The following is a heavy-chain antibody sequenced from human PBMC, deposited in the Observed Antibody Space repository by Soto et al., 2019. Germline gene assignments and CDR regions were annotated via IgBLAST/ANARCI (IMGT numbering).Heavy chain of an antibody. CDR1: GGSISSYY. CDR2: IYYSGSS. D-gene: IGHD6-19*01. CDR3: ARGVDRQWADY. J-gene: IGHJ4*02. Sequence: KTSETLSLTCTVSGGSISSYYWNWIRQPPGKGLEWIGYIYYSGSSYYNPSLKSRVTISIDTSKNQFSLKLSSVTAADTAVYYCARGVDRQWADYWGQGALVTVSS. V-gene: IGHV4-59*01.